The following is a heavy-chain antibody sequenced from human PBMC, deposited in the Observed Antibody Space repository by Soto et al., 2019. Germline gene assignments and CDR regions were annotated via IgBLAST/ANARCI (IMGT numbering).Heavy chain of an antibody. CDR3: AGGKGSNTPFDY. V-gene: IGHV3-74*01. J-gene: IGHJ4*02. Sequence: EVQLVESGGGLVQPGGSLRLSCATSGFTFTSYWMHWVLQVPGKGLVWVSRINSDGSSTTYADSVKGRFTISRDNVKNTLYLQMNSLRAEDTAVYFCAGGKGSNTPFDYWGQGTLVTVSS. D-gene: IGHD2-2*01. CDR1: GFTFTSYW. CDR2: INSDGSST.